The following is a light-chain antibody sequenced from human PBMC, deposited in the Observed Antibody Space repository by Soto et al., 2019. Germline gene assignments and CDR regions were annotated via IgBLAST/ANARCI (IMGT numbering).Light chain of an antibody. CDR2: DAS. Sequence: DIQMTQSPSTLSASVGDRVTITCRASQSISSWLAWYQQKPGKAPKLLIYDASSLESGVPSRFSGSGSGTELTLTLSIRQPDDVETYYCQQYNSYSGTFGQGTKVEIK. V-gene: IGKV1-5*01. CDR1: QSISSW. CDR3: QQYNSYSGT. J-gene: IGKJ1*01.